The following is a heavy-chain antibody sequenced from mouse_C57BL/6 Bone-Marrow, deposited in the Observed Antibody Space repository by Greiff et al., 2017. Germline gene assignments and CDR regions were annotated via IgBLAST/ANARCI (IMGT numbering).Heavy chain of an antibody. CDR2: INPNNGGT. V-gene: IGHV1-18*01. J-gene: IGHJ1*03. D-gene: IGHD2-2*01. CDR3: AREGDHGCLYCYFDF. CDR1: GYTFTDYN. Sequence: VQLKESGPELVKPGASVKIPCKASGYTFTDYNMDWVKQSHGKSLEWIGDINPNNGGTIYNQKFKGKATLTVDKSSSTASMELSSLTSEDTAVYYCAREGDHGCLYCYFDFWGTGTTVTVSS.